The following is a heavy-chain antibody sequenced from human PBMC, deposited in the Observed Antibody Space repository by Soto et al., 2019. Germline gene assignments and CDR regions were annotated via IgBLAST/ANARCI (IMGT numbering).Heavy chain of an antibody. Sequence: ASVKVSCKASGYTFTSYSITWVRQAPVQGLEWMGWINPYDGNTKYAQKLQGRVTMTTETSKSTAYMALRSLRSDDTAVYYCARYCSTGSCPPNWFEPWGQGTLVTVSS. CDR3: ARYCSTGSCPPNWFEP. V-gene: IGHV1-18*04. J-gene: IGHJ5*02. CDR2: INPYDGNT. D-gene: IGHD2-15*01. CDR1: GYTFTSYS.